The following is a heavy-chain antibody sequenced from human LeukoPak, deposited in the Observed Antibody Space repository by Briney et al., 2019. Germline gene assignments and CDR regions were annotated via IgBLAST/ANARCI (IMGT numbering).Heavy chain of an antibody. CDR2: IYTSGST. CDR3: ALVVPAATHYYYMDV. J-gene: IGHJ6*03. V-gene: IGHV4-4*07. CDR1: GGSISSYY. D-gene: IGHD2-2*01. Sequence: SETLSLTCTVSGGSISSYYWSWIRQPAGKGLEWIGRIYTSGSTNYNPSLKSRVTMSVDTSKNQFSLKLSSVTAADMAVYYCALVVPAATHYYYMDVWGKGTTVTVSS.